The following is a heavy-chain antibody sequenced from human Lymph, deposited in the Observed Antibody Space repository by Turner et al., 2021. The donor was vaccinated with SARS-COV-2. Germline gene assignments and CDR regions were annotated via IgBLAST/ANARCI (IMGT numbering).Heavy chain of an antibody. J-gene: IGHJ4*02. Sequence: QVQLVESGGGVVQPGRSLRLSCAASGFTVNNYGIHWVRQAPGKGLEWVAVISFDGSNKYYADSVKGRFTISRDNTNNTLYLQMNSLRVEDTAVYYCAKGGGSGYLNFDYWGQGTLVTVSS. CDR3: AKGGGSGYLNFDY. CDR1: GFTVNNYG. D-gene: IGHD3-3*01. V-gene: IGHV3-30*18. CDR2: ISFDGSNK.